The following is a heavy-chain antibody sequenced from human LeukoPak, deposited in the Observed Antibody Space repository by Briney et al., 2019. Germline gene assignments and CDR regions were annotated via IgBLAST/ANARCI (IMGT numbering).Heavy chain of an antibody. CDR3: ARDLRSYYYDSSGYYLLY. V-gene: IGHV1-18*01. D-gene: IGHD3-22*01. CDR2: ISAYNGNT. Sequence: GASVKVSCKASGYTFTSYGTSWVRQAPGQGLEWMGWISAYNGNTNYAQKLQGRVTMTTDTSTSTAYMELRSLRSDDTAVYYCARDLRSYYYDSSGYYLLYWGQGTLVTVSS. J-gene: IGHJ4*02. CDR1: GYTFTSYG.